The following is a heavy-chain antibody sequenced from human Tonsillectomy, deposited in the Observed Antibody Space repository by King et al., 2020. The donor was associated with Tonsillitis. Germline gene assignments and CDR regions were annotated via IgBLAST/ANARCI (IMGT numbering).Heavy chain of an antibody. CDR1: GFKFSSYD. J-gene: IGHJ6*02. CDR2: IYYGGSST. CDR3: AKVFYYGMDV. V-gene: IGHV3-23*03. Sequence: VQLVESGGGLVQPGGSLRLSCAASGFKFSSYDMTWVRQAPGKGLEWVSVIYYGGSSTYYADSVKGRCTSSRDNSKNTLYLQMNSLRAEDTAVYYCAKVFYYGMDVWGQGTTVTVSS.